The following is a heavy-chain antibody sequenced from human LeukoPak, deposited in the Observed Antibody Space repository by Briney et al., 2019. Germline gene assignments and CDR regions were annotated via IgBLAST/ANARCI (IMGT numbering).Heavy chain of an antibody. CDR1: FGSISGHY. CDR2: IYYSGST. V-gene: IGHV4-59*11. Sequence: PSETLSLTCTVSFGSISGHYWTWIRQPPGKGLEWLGYIYYSGSTNYNPSLKSRVAISVDTSKNQFSLKLSSVTAADTAVYYCARRPHSYYYGSGSYYYFDYWGQGTLVTVSS. CDR3: ARRPHSYYYGSGSYYYFDY. J-gene: IGHJ4*02. D-gene: IGHD3-10*01.